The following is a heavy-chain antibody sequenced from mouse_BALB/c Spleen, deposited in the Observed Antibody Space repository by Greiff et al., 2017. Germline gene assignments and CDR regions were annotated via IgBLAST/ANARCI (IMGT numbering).Heavy chain of an antibody. CDR2: ISSGGST. V-gene: IGHV5-6-5*01. J-gene: IGHJ4*01. Sequence: EVKLVESGGGLVKPGGSLKLSCAASGFTFSSYAMSWVRQTPEKRLEWVASISSGGSTYYPDSVKGRFTISRDNARNILYLQMSSLRSEDTAMYYCAGMITDYYAMDYWGQGTSVTVSS. D-gene: IGHD2-4*01. CDR3: AGMITDYYAMDY. CDR1: GFTFSSYA.